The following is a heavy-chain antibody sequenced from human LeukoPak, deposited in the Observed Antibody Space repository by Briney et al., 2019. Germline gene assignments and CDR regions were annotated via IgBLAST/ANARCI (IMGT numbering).Heavy chain of an antibody. Sequence: ASVKVSCKVSGYTFTDYYMHWVQQPPGQGLEWMGIINPSGGSTSYAQKFQGRVTMTRDTSTSTVYMELSSLRSEDTAVYYCARGGGSRGWFDPWGQGTLVTVSS. CDR3: ARGGGSRGWFDP. J-gene: IGHJ5*02. CDR1: GYTFTDYY. V-gene: IGHV1-46*01. D-gene: IGHD6-25*01. CDR2: INPSGGST.